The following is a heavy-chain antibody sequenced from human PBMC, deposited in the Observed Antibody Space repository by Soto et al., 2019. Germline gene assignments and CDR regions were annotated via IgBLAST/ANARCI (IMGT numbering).Heavy chain of an antibody. CDR1: GDSVSDYS. J-gene: IGHJ4*02. Sequence: TLSLTCIVSGDSVSDYSYNWVRQPPGKGLEWIGSIDYRETTNYTPSLKTRLTISVDKSKSQFSLKLNSVTAADSAVYFCARLEGLATISYYFDYWGQGTLVTVSS. CDR2: IDYRETT. CDR3: ARLEGLATISYYFDY. V-gene: IGHV4-59*08. D-gene: IGHD3-9*01.